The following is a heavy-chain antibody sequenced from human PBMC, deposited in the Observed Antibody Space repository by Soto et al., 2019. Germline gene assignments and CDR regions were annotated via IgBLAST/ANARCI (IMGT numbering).Heavy chain of an antibody. CDR1: GGTFSSYA. CDR3: ARFPRHYCSGGSCYSSPSDAFDI. J-gene: IGHJ3*02. Sequence: QVQLVQSGAEVKKPGSSVKVSCKASGGTFSSYAISWVRQAPGQGLEWMGGIIPIFGTANYAQKFQGRVTITAYESTSTAYMELISLRSEDTAVDYCARFPRHYCSGGSCYSSPSDAFDIWGQGTMVTVSS. D-gene: IGHD2-15*01. V-gene: IGHV1-69*01. CDR2: IIPIFGTA.